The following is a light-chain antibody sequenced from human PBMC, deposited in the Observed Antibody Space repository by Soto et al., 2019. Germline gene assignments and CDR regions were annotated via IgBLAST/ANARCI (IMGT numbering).Light chain of an antibody. V-gene: IGKV1-33*01. Sequence: DIQMTQSPSSLSASVGDRVTITCQASQDISNYLNWYQQKPGKAPKLLIYDASNLETGVPSRFSGSGTRTDFTFTISSLQPEDIATYYCQQYDNLPLHFGGGTKVDIK. J-gene: IGKJ4*01. CDR1: QDISNY. CDR2: DAS. CDR3: QQYDNLPLH.